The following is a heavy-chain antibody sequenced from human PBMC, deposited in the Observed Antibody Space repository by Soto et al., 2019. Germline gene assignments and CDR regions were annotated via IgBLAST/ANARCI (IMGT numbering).Heavy chain of an antibody. V-gene: IGHV1-2*04. CDR1: GYTFTGYY. CDR2: INPNSGGT. CDR3: ARYLYLYGSGSYDNGYYYYGMDG. J-gene: IGHJ6*02. D-gene: IGHD3-10*01. Sequence: ASVKVSCKASGYTFTGYYMHWVRQAPGQGLEWMGWINPNSGGTNYAQKFQGWVTMTRDTSISTAYMELSRLRSDDTAVYYCARYLYLYGSGSYDNGYYYYGMDGWGQGSTVTVSS.